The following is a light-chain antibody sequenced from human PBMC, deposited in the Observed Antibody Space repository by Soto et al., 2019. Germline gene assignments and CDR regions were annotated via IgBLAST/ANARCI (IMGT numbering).Light chain of an antibody. Sequence: QSVLTQPASVSGSPGQWITISCTGTSSGVGGYNYVSWYQQHPGKAPKLMTYEVSNRPSGVSNRFSGSKSGNTASLTISGLQAEDEADYYCSSYTSSIPYVFGTGTKLTVL. CDR2: EVS. CDR3: SSYTSSIPYV. CDR1: SSGVGGYNY. J-gene: IGLJ1*01. V-gene: IGLV2-14*01.